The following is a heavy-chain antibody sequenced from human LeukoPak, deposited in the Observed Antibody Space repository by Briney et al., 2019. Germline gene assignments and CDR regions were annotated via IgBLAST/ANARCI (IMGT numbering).Heavy chain of an antibody. CDR1: GGSFSGYY. CDR2: INHSGST. Sequence: PSETLSLTCAVYGGSFSGYYWSWIRQPPGKGLEWIGEINHSGSTNYNPSLKSRVTISADTSKNQFSLKLSSVTAADTAVYYCARRNNYYDSSGYYFDYWGQGTLVTVSS. J-gene: IGHJ4*02. CDR3: ARRNNYYDSSGYYFDY. D-gene: IGHD3-22*01. V-gene: IGHV4-34*01.